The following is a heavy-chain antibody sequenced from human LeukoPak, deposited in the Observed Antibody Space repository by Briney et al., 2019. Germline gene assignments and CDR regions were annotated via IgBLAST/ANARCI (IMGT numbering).Heavy chain of an antibody. D-gene: IGHD3-9*01. J-gene: IGHJ4*02. CDR2: IYSGGST. CDR1: GFTVSSNY. Sequence: PGGSLRLSCAASGFTVSSNYMSWVRQAPGKGLEWVSVIYSGGSTYYADSVKGRFTISRDNSKNTLYLQMNSLRAEDTAVYYCARASYDILTGYYLYFDYWGQGTLVTVSS. CDR3: ARASYDILTGYYLYFDY. V-gene: IGHV3-53*01.